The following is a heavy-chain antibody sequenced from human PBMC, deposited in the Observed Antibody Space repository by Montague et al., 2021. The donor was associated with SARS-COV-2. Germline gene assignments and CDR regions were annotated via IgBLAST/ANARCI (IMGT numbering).Heavy chain of an antibody. V-gene: IGHV4-39*07. Sequence: SETLSLTCTVSGDSTSCPNCYWGWIRQAPGKGLEWIGAIYHGGFTHYNPSLKSRLTMSLDTSKNQFSLRLSSVTAADTAIYYCARAYCGGDCNYLYIWFDSWGQGALVTVSS. CDR1: GDSTSCPNCY. CDR3: ARAYCGGDCNYLYIWFDS. D-gene: IGHD2-21*01. J-gene: IGHJ5*01. CDR2: IYHGGFT.